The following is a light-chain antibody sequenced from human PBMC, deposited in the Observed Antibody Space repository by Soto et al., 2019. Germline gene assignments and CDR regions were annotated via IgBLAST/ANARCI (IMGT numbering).Light chain of an antibody. CDR1: SSDIGGYNY. CDR2: DVS. J-gene: IGLJ2*01. V-gene: IGLV2-14*01. CDR3: SSYTLTSTVV. Sequence: QSALTQPASVSGSPGQSITISCTGTSSDIGGYNYVSWYQQHPGKAPKLMIYDVSDRPSGVSNRFSGSKSGNTASLTISGLQAEDEADYYCSSYTLTSTVVFGGGTQLTVL.